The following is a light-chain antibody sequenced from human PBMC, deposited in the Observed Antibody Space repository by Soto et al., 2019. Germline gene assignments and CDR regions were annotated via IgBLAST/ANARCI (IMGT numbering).Light chain of an antibody. CDR1: QGISSW. CDR2: DAS. V-gene: IGKV1-12*01. J-gene: IGKJ4*01. Sequence: DLQMTQSPSSVSASVGDRVTITCRASQGISSWLAWYQQKPGKAPNLLIYDASSLQSGVPSRFSGSGCGTNFTLTIRRLQPEDFATYYCQQANTFPALTFGGGTKVEIK. CDR3: QQANTFPALT.